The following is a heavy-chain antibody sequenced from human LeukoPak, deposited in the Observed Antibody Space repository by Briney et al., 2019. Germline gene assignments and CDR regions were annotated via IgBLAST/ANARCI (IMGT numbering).Heavy chain of an antibody. CDR2: IYYSGNT. CDR1: GGSFSGYY. D-gene: IGHD6-6*01. Sequence: SETLSLTCAVYGGSFSGYYWGWIRQPPGKGLEWIGSIYYSGNTYYNPSLKSRVTISVDASKNHFSLKLSSVTAADTAVYYCARHMHLASRPSDYWGQGTLVTVSS. CDR3: ARHMHLASRPSDY. V-gene: IGHV4-39*01. J-gene: IGHJ4*02.